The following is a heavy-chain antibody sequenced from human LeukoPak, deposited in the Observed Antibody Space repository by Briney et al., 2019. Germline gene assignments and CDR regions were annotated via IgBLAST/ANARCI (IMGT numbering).Heavy chain of an antibody. J-gene: IGHJ4*02. CDR3: ARGIYGGNPADY. V-gene: IGHV3-74*01. Sequence: GGSLRLSCAASGFTFSSYWMHWVRHAPGKGLVWVSRINSDERSITYADSVKGRFTISRDNAKHTLYLQMNSLRAEDTAVYYCARGIYGGNPADYWGQGTLVTVSS. D-gene: IGHD4-23*01. CDR1: GFTFSSYW. CDR2: INSDERSI.